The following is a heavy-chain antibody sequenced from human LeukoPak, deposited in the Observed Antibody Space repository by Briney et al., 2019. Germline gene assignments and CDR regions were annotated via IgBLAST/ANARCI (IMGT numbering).Heavy chain of an antibody. Sequence: EASVKVSCKASGYTFTGYYMHWVRQAPGQGLEWMGWINPNSGGTNYTQKLQGRVTMTTDTSTSTAYMELRSLRSDDTAVYYCARDGHRRYYYDSPGREDAFDIWGQGTMVTVS. J-gene: IGHJ3*02. CDR3: ARDGHRRYYYDSPGREDAFDI. V-gene: IGHV1-2*02. D-gene: IGHD3-22*01. CDR1: GYTFTGYY. CDR2: INPNSGGT.